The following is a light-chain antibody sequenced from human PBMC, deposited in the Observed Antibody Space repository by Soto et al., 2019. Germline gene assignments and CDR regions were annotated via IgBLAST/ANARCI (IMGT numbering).Light chain of an antibody. CDR3: SSYTSSSSVV. CDR2: EVS. V-gene: IGLV2-18*02. Sequence: SVLTQPPSVSGSPGQSVTISCTGTSSDVGNYNRVSWYQQPPGTAPKLMIYEVSNRPSGVPDRFSGSKSGNTASLTISGLQAEDEADYYCSSYTSSSSVVFGGGTKLTVL. CDR1: SSDVGNYNR. J-gene: IGLJ2*01.